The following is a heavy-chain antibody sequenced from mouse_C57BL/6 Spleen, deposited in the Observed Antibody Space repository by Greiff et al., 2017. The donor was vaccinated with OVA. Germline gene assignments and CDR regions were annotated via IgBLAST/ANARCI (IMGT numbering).Heavy chain of an antibody. CDR2: IDPETGGT. CDR3: TRQVGYYFDY. D-gene: IGHD2-2*01. V-gene: IGHV1-15*01. CDR1: GYTFTNYE. J-gene: IGHJ2*01. Sequence: QVQLQQSGAELVRPGASVTLSCKASGYTFTNYEMHWVKQTPVHGLEWIGAIDPETGGTAYNQKFKGKAILTADKSSSTAYMELRSLTSEDSAVYYCTRQVGYYFDYWGQGTTLTVSS.